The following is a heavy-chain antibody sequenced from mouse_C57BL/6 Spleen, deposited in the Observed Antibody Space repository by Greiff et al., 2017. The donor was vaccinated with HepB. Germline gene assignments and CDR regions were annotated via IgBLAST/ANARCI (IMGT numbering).Heavy chain of an antibody. CDR1: GYTFTSYG. D-gene: IGHD1-1*01. V-gene: IGHV1-81*01. Sequence: VQLQQSGAELARPGASVKLSCKASGYTFTSYGISWVKQRTGQGLEWIGEIYPRSGNTYYNEKFKGKATLTADKSSSTAYMELRSLTSEDSAVYFCAGWHYGSSYSAYWGQGTLVTVSA. CDR2: IYPRSGNT. J-gene: IGHJ3*01. CDR3: AGWHYGSSYSAY.